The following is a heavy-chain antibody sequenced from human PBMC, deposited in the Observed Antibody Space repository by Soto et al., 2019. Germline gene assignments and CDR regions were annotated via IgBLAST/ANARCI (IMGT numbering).Heavy chain of an antibody. Sequence: GGSLRLSCEASGFNFSSYGIHWVRQAPGKGLEWVAIIWNDGSNEYYADSVKGRFTISRDNSKNTVYLQVGKLRAEDTAVYFCARDQTDSGGYSDSWGQGTLVTVSS. J-gene: IGHJ4*02. D-gene: IGHD3-22*01. CDR2: IWNDGSNE. CDR3: ARDQTDSGGYSDS. CDR1: GFNFSSYG. V-gene: IGHV3-33*01.